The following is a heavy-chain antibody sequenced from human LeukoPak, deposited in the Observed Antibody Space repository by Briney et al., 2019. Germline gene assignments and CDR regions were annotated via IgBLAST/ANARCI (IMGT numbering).Heavy chain of an antibody. J-gene: IGHJ5*02. CDR3: ARGAGWYEH. CDR2: IYYSGST. CDR1: GGSISSYY. V-gene: IGHV4-59*01. D-gene: IGHD4/OR15-4a*01. Sequence: PSETLSLTCTVSGGSISSYYWSWIRQPPGKGLEWIGYIYYSGSTNYNPSLKSRVTISVDTSKNQFSLQLNSVTAADTAVHYCARGAGWYEHWGQGTLVTVS.